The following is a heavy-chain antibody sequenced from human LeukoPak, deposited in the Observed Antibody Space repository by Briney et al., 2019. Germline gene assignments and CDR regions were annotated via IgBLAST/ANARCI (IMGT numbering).Heavy chain of an antibody. CDR2: ISYDGSNK. Sequence: GRSLRLSCAASGFTFSSYGMHWVRQAPGKGLEWVAVISYDGSNKYYADSVKGRFTISRDNSENTLYLQMNSLRAEDTAVYYCAKDGDSSGYYWYYFDYWGQGTLVTVSS. J-gene: IGHJ4*02. CDR1: GFTFSSYG. CDR3: AKDGDSSGYYWYYFDY. D-gene: IGHD3-22*01. V-gene: IGHV3-30*18.